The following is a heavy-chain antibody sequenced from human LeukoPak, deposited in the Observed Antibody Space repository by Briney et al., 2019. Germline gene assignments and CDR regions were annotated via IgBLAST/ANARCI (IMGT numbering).Heavy chain of an antibody. D-gene: IGHD2-8*01. CDR1: IYTFTGLY. V-gene: IGHV1-2*02. Sequence: ASVEVSCKASIYTFTGLYMHWATHAPGQGLEGMRWNTPNSGRTIYAQNFQGRVTMTRDTSISTAYGALTVVISDDTAVYYCARSNSCTYGVCSVVSIYYGMYFWGQGTTVTVSS. CDR3: ARSNSCTYGVCSVVSIYYGMYF. CDR2: NTPNSGRT. J-gene: IGHJ6*02.